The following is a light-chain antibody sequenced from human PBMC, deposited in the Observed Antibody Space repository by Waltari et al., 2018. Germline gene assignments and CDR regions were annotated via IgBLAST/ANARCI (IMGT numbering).Light chain of an antibody. J-gene: IGKJ2*01. CDR2: WAS. Sequence: DIVLTQSPDSLAVSLGERATINCKSSQSVLSSSNNKNYLGWYQQKPGYPPKLLITWASTLESGVPDRFSGSGSGTAFTLTISSLQAEDVAVYFCQQCYTFPYTFGQGTKLEIK. CDR3: QQCYTFPYT. CDR1: QSVLSSSNNKNY. V-gene: IGKV4-1*01.